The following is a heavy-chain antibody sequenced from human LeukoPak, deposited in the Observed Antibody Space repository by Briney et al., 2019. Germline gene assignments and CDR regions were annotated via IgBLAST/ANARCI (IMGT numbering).Heavy chain of an antibody. D-gene: IGHD3-3*01. CDR1: GGSISSGGYY. V-gene: IGHV4-31*03. Sequence: SETLSLTCTVSGGSISSGGYYWSWIRQHPGKGLEWIGYIYYSESTYYNPSLKSRVSTSVDTSKNQFSLRLRSVTAADTAVYYCARGSDFWSADYWGQGTLVTVSS. J-gene: IGHJ4*02. CDR3: ARGSDFWSADY. CDR2: IYYSEST.